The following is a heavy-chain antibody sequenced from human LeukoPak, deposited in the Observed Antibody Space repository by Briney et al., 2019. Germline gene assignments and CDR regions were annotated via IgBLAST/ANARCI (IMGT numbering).Heavy chain of an antibody. Sequence: SETLSLTCTVSGGSISSGGYYWSWIRQHPGKGLEWIGYIYYSGSTYYNPSLKSRVTISVDTSKNQFSLKLSSVTAADTAVYYCARDRVSGWSFDLWGRGTLVTVSS. CDR1: GGSISSGGYY. CDR3: ARDRVSGWSFDL. CDR2: IYYSGST. D-gene: IGHD6-19*01. V-gene: IGHV4-31*03. J-gene: IGHJ2*01.